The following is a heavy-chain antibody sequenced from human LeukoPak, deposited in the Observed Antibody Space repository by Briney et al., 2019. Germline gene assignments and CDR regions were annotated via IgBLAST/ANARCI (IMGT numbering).Heavy chain of an antibody. D-gene: IGHD1-26*01. CDR1: GYTFTSYD. J-gene: IGHJ4*02. Sequence: ASVKVSCKASGYTFTSYDINWVRQATGQGLEWMGWMNPNSGNTNYAQKFQGRVTMTTDTSTNTAYMELRSLRSDDTAVYYCARGTPSGTYLYWGQGTLVTVSS. CDR3: ARGTPSGTYLY. CDR2: MNPNSGNT. V-gene: IGHV1-8*01.